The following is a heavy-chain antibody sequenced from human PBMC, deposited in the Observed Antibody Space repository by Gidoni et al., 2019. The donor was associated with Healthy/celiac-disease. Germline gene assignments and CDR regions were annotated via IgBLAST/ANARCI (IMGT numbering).Heavy chain of an antibody. CDR2: INPNSGGT. CDR3: ARGGLGHIAAAGMTDYNWFDP. CDR1: GYTFTASF. J-gene: IGHJ5*02. V-gene: IGHV1-2*02. Sequence: QVQLVQSGAAVKKPGASVMVSFKASGYTFTASFMHSVRQAPGQGFEWMGWINPNSGGTNYAQKFQGRVNMTRDTSISTAYMELSRLRSDDTAVYYCARGGLGHIAAAGMTDYNWFDPWGQGTLVTVSS. D-gene: IGHD6-13*01.